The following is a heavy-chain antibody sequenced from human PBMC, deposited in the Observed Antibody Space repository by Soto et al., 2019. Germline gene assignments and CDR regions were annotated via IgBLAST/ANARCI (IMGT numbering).Heavy chain of an antibody. CDR2: IYFSGRA. V-gene: IGHV4-39*01. J-gene: IGHJ4*02. Sequence: QVQLQESGPGLVKPSETLSLPCSVSGDSISSSSNYYWAWIRQPPGKGLGWIGSIYFSGRAYYSTSLKGRVTISVDTSKNQFSLTLNSVTAADTAVYYCATFEIYGSGAYSDPYHFDYWGQGTLVTVSS. D-gene: IGHD3-10*01. CDR3: ATFEIYGSGAYSDPYHFDY. CDR1: GDSISSSSNYY.